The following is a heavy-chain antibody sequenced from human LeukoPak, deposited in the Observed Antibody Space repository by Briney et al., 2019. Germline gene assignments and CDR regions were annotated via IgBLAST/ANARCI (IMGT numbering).Heavy chain of an antibody. J-gene: IGHJ4*02. CDR3: AISRYSQIDY. V-gene: IGHV4-59*12. D-gene: IGHD5-18*01. CDR2: IYYSGST. CDR1: GGSISSYY. Sequence: TSETLSLTCTVSGGSISSYYWSWIRQPPGKGLEWIGYIYYSGSTNYNPSLKSRVTISVDTSKNQFSLKLSSVTAADTAVYYCAISRYSQIDYWGQGTLVTVSS.